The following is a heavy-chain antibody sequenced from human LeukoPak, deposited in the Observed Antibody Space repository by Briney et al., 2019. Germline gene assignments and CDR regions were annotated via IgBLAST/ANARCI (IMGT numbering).Heavy chain of an antibody. J-gene: IGHJ4*02. CDR2: IYHSGST. Sequence: TSETLSLTCAVSGGSISSSNWWSWVRQPPGKGLEWIGEIYHSGSTNYNPSLKSRVTISVDTSKNQFSLKLSSVTAADTAVYYCARGRDGHGPVYFDYWGQGTLVTVSS. D-gene: IGHD5-24*01. V-gene: IGHV4-4*02. CDR3: ARGRDGHGPVYFDY. CDR1: GGSISSSNW.